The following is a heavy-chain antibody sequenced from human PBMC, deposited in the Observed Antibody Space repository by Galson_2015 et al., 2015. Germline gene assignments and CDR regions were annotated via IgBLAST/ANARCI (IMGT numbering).Heavy chain of an antibody. J-gene: IGHJ3*02. Sequence: SETLSLTCTVSGGSISSSYWSWIRQPPGKGLEWIGYIYYSGSTNYNPSLKSRVTISVDTSKNQFSLQLSSVTAADTAVYYCARGYSGYDGGDIWGQGTMVTVSS. CDR3: ARGYSGYDGGDI. V-gene: IGHV4-59*01. D-gene: IGHD5-12*01. CDR2: IYYSGST. CDR1: GGSISSSY.